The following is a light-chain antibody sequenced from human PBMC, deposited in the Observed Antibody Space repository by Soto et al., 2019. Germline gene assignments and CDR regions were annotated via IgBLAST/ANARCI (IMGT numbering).Light chain of an antibody. CDR1: QSVSSN. J-gene: IGKJ3*01. CDR2: DAS. CDR3: QQYNTWPLT. Sequence: EIVMTQSPATLSVSPGERATLSCRASQSVSSNLAWYQKKPGQAPRLLIYDASTRATGIPARFSGSGSGTEFTLTISSLQSEDFAVYYCQQYNTWPLTFGPGTKVDIK. V-gene: IGKV3-15*01.